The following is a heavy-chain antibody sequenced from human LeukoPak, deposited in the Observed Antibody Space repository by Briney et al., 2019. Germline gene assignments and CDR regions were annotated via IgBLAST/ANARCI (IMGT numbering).Heavy chain of an antibody. D-gene: IGHD3-16*02. J-gene: IGHJ5*02. Sequence: SETLSLTCAVYGGSFSGYYWSWIRQPPGKGLEWMGEINHSGSTNYNPSLKSRVTVSVDTSKNQFSLKLSSVTAADTAVYYCARPKTYDYVWGSYRSNWFDPWAREPWSPSPQ. V-gene: IGHV4-34*01. CDR1: GGSFSGYY. CDR3: ARPKTYDYVWGSYRSNWFDP. CDR2: INHSGST.